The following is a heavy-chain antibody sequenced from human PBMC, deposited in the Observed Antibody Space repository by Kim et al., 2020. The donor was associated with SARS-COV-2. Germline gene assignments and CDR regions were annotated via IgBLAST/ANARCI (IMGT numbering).Heavy chain of an antibody. Sequence: GGSLRLSCAASGFTFSSYGMHWVRQAPGKGLEWVAVISYDGSNKYYADSVKGRFTISRDNSKNTLYLQMNSLRAEDTAVYYCAKPLPTAMAEKDIYYFDYWGQGTLVTVSS. D-gene: IGHD5-18*01. CDR3: AKPLPTAMAEKDIYYFDY. CDR2: ISYDGSNK. CDR1: GFTFSSYG. J-gene: IGHJ4*02. V-gene: IGHV3-30*18.